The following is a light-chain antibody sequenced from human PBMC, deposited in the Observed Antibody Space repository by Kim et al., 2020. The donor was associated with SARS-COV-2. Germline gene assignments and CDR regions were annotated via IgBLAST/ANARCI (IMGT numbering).Light chain of an antibody. J-gene: IGLJ2*01. V-gene: IGLV6-57*03. CDR3: QSYDNNNVV. CDR2: EDN. Sequence: GKTVTISCTRSSGSIASNYVQWYQQRPGSAPTTVIYEDNQRPSGVPDRFSGSIDSSSNSASLTISGLKTEDEADYYCQSYDNNNVVFGGGTQLTVL. CDR1: SGSIASNY.